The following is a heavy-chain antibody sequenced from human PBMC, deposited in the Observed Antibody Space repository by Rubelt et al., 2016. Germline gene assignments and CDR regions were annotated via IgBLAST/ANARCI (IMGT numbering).Heavy chain of an antibody. V-gene: IGHV4-39*01. CDR1: GGSISSSSYY. J-gene: IGHJ5*01. Sequence: QLQLQESGPGLVKPSETLSLTCTVSGGSISSSSYYWGWIRQPPGKGLEWIGTIYYSGYIYYNPSLKSRVTISVDTSKNQFSLKPSFVTAAETAVYCWARGLGMGWFDSWGHGTQVTVFS. CDR2: IYYSGYI. CDR3: ARGLGMGWFDS. D-gene: IGHD1-26*01.